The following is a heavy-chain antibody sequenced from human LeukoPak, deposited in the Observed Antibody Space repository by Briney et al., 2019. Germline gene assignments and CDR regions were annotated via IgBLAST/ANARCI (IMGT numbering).Heavy chain of an antibody. J-gene: IGHJ4*02. D-gene: IGHD5-12*01. CDR1: GFTVSSNY. CDR3: ARGGYSGYDKYYFDY. V-gene: IGHV3-53*01. Sequence: PGGSLRLSCAASGFTVSSNYMSWVRQAPGKGREWVSVIYSGGSTYYADSVKGRFTISRDNSKNTLYLQMNSLRAEDTAVYYCARGGYSGYDKYYFDYWGQGTLVTVSS. CDR2: IYSGGST.